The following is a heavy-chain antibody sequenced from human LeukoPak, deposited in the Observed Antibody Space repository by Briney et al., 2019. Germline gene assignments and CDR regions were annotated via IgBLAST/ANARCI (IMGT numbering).Heavy chain of an antibody. V-gene: IGHV3-7*01. CDR3: ARYRDGYELVSTFDP. J-gene: IGHJ5*02. Sequence: GGSLRLSCAASGFTFSSYWMSWVRQAPGKGLEWVANIKQDGSEKYYVDSVKGRFTISRDKAKNALYLQMNSLRAEDTAVYYCARYRDGYELVSTFDPWGQGTLVTVSS. D-gene: IGHD5-24*01. CDR1: GFTFSSYW. CDR2: IKQDGSEK.